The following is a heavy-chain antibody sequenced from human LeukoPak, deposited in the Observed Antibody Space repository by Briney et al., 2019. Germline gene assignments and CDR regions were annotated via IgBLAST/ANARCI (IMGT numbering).Heavy chain of an antibody. CDR3: AIYSDTYYFDH. J-gene: IGHJ4*02. CDR1: GYSFTSSW. V-gene: IGHV5-51*01. CDR2: IYPGDSDT. D-gene: IGHD1-26*01. Sequence: GESLKISCKGSGYSFTSSWIGWVRQMPGRGLEWMGIIYPGDSDTRYSPSFQGQVTIAADKSISTAYLQWSSLKASDTAMYYCAIYSDTYYFDHWGQGTLVTVSS.